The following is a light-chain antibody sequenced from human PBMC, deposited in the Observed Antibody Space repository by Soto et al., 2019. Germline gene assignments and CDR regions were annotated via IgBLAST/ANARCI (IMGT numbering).Light chain of an antibody. CDR3: QHMNSYL. CDR2: GAS. CDR1: QGIARY. J-gene: IGKJ3*01. V-gene: IGKV1-9*01. Sequence: DIQLTQSPSFLSASVGDRVTITCRASQGIARYLAWYQQRPGKAPKLLIYGASTLKSGVPSRFSGSGSGTDFTLTISSLQPEDFATYYCQHMNSYLFGTATKVDI.